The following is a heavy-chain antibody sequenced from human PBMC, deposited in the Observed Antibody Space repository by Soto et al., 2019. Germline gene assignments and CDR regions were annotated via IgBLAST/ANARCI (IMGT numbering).Heavy chain of an antibody. CDR1: GGTFSSYA. Sequence: SVKVSCKASGGTFSSYAISWVRQAPGQGLEWMGGIIPIFGTANYAQKFQGRVTITADESTSTAYMELSSLRSEDTAVYYCASFGQDYSKGPRGFDPWGQGTLVTVSS. CDR2: IIPIFGTA. V-gene: IGHV1-69*13. J-gene: IGHJ5*02. D-gene: IGHD4-4*01. CDR3: ASFGQDYSKGPRGFDP.